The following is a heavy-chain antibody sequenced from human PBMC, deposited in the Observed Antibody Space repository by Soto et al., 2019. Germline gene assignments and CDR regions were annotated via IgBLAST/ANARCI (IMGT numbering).Heavy chain of an antibody. CDR2: IYYSGST. CDR3: ARASAWEYQLLTPLDY. D-gene: IGHD2-2*01. V-gene: IGHV4-31*03. CDR1: GGSISSGGYY. J-gene: IGHJ4*02. Sequence: SETLSLTCTVSGGSISSGGYYWSWIRQHPGKGLEWIGYIYYSGSTYYNPSLKSRVTISIDTSKNQFSLKLSSVTAADTAVYYCARASAWEYQLLTPLDYWGQGTLVTVSS.